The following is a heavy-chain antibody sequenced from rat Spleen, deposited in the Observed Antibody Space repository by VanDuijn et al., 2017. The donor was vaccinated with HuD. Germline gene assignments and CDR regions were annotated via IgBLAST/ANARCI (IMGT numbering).Heavy chain of an antibody. J-gene: IGHJ1*01. V-gene: IGHV4-2*01. CDR1: GFTFSNYY. Sequence: EVQLVESGGGLVQPGRSMKLSCAASGFTFSNYYMAWVRQVPGKGLEWIGEINKDSSTIKYNPSLKDKFTISRDNAQNPLYLQMSKLGSEETAIYYCTREPPHCYFDFWGPGTMVTVSS. D-gene: IGHD3-8*01. CDR3: TREPPHCYFDF. CDR2: INKDSSTI.